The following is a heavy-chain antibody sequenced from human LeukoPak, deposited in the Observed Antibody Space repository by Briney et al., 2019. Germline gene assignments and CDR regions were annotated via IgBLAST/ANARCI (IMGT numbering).Heavy chain of an antibody. J-gene: IGHJ5*02. CDR3: ARHQPEDTSGYQFDP. D-gene: IGHD3-22*01. CDR2: INPNDGSI. Sequence: ASVKVSCKASGYTFTGYYIHWVRQAPGQGLEWMGIINPNDGSIRYAQKFQGRVTMTRDMSTSTVYMELSSLRSEDTAVYYCARHQPEDTSGYQFDPWGQGTLVTVSS. CDR1: GYTFTGYY. V-gene: IGHV1-46*01.